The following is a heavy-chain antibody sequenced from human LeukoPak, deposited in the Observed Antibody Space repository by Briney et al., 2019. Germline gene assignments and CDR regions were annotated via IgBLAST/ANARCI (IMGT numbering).Heavy chain of an antibody. CDR1: GGSFSGYY. D-gene: IGHD2-2*01. CDR3: ASIYCSSTSCYEGWFDP. Sequence: SETLSLTCAVYGGSFSGYYWSWIRQPPGKGLEWIGEINHSGSTNYNPSLKSRVTISVGTSKNQFSLKLSSVTAADTAVYYCASIYCSSTSCYEGWFDPWGQGTLVTVSS. J-gene: IGHJ5*02. V-gene: IGHV4-34*01. CDR2: INHSGST.